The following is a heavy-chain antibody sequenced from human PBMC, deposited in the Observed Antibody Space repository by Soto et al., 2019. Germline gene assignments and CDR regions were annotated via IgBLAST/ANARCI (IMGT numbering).Heavy chain of an antibody. CDR2: ISGSGIDT. CDR3: AGERIPADITDYYYGLDV. D-gene: IGHD2-2*01. V-gene: IGHV3-23*01. Sequence: GWSLRLSCASSVITFNSEFPFGTYAMTWVRQAPGKGLECLSVISGSGIDTYYAPSVRGRFIISRDNSKNTLYLQMSSLTAEDTAIYYCAGERIPADITDYYYGLDVWGQGTTVTVSS. CDR1: VITFNSEFPFGTYA. J-gene: IGHJ6*02.